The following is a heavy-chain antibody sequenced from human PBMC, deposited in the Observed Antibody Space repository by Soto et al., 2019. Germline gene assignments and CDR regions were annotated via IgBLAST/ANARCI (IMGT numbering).Heavy chain of an antibody. D-gene: IGHD6-19*01. CDR2: ISAYNGNT. CDR1: GYTFTSYG. V-gene: IGHV1-18*01. Sequence: GASVKVSCKASGYTFTSYGISWVRQAPGQGLEWMGWISAYNGNTNYAQKLQGRVTMTTDTSTSTAYMELNSLRAEDTAEYYCASGSSGWQTRWWFDSWGQGTLVTVSS. J-gene: IGHJ5*01. CDR3: ASGSSGWQTRWWFDS.